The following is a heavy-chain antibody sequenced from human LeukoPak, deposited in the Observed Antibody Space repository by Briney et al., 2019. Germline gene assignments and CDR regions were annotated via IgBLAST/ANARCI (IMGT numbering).Heavy chain of an antibody. CDR2: IYPDDSDT. J-gene: IGHJ4*02. D-gene: IGHD3-10*01. CDR1: GYSFTNYW. Sequence: GESLKISCEGSGYSFTNYWIGWVRQMPGKGLEWMGIIYPDDSDTRYSPSFQGQVTISADKSISTAYLQWSSLKASDTAMCYCARHQRSGNYATPFDYWGQGTLVTVSS. CDR3: ARHQRSGNYATPFDY. V-gene: IGHV5-51*01.